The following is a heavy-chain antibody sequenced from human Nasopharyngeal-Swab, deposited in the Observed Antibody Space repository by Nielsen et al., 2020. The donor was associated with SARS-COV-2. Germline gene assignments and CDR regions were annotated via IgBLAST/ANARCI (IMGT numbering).Heavy chain of an antibody. CDR3: ARDLGGKKGGEFDY. CDR1: GYTFTSYG. CDR2: ISAYNVNT. Sequence: ASVKVSCKASGYTFTSYGISWVRQAPGQGLEWMGWISAYNVNTNYAQKLQGRVTMTTDPSTSTAYMELRSLGSDDAAVYYCARDLGGKKGGEFDYWGQGTLVTVSS. V-gene: IGHV1-18*01. D-gene: IGHD4-23*01. J-gene: IGHJ4*02.